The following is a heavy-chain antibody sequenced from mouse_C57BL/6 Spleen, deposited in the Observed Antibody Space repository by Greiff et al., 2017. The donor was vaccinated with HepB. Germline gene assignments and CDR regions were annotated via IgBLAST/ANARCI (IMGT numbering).Heavy chain of an antibody. CDR1: GYSFTDYN. CDR3: ARGLYYDYSYYFDY. V-gene: IGHV1-39*01. CDR2: INPNYGTT. Sequence: VQLQQSGPELVKPGASVKISCKASGYSFTDYNMNWVKQSNGKSLEWIGVINPNYGTTSYNQKFKGKATLTVDQSSSTAYMQLDSLTSEDSAVYYCARGLYYDYSYYFDYWGQGTTLTVSS. D-gene: IGHD2-4*01. J-gene: IGHJ2*01.